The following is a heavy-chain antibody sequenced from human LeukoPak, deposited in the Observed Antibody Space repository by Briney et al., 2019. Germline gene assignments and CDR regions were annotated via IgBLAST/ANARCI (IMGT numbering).Heavy chain of an antibody. CDR1: GFSFSGYA. Sequence: GGSLRLSCAASGFSFSGYAMNWVRQPPGKGLEWVAAIDGTSTRIYYADSVKGRFTISRDNSKNTLSLQMNSLRAEDSAVYYCAKEGLPSARCPIFDFWGQGTLVTVSS. D-gene: IGHD6-25*01. CDR3: AKEGLPSARCPIFDF. CDR2: IDGTSTRI. J-gene: IGHJ4*02. V-gene: IGHV3-23*05.